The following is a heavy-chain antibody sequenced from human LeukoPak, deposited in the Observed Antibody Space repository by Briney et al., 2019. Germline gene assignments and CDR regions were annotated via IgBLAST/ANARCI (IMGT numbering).Heavy chain of an antibody. V-gene: IGHV3-23*01. J-gene: IGHJ6*02. CDR1: GFTFSSYA. CDR2: ISGSGGST. CDR3: ARGLGYCGGDCYYYYGMDV. D-gene: IGHD2-21*02. Sequence: GGSLRLSCAASGFTFSSYAMSWVRQAPGKGLEWVSAISGSGGSTYYADSVKGRFTISRDNSKNTLYLQMNSLRAEDTAVYYCARGLGYCGGDCYYYYGMDVWGQGTTVTVSS.